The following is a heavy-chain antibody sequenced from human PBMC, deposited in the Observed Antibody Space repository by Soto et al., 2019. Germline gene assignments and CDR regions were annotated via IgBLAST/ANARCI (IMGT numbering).Heavy chain of an antibody. V-gene: IGHV3-23*01. CDR3: AKPLGSESYLPFDY. D-gene: IGHD3-10*01. Sequence: EVQLLESGGGLVQPGGSLRLSCAASGFTFSIYGLSWVRQAPGKGLEWVSAISGSGENTYYADSVKGRFTISRDNPKHTLYLQMNSLRAEDTAGYYCAKPLGSESYLPFDYWGQGTLVTVSS. CDR2: ISGSGENT. J-gene: IGHJ4*02. CDR1: GFTFSIYG.